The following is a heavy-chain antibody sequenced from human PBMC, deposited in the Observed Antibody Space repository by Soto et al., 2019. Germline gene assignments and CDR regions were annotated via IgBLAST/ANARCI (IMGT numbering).Heavy chain of an antibody. V-gene: IGHV4-31*03. CDR2: IYYSGST. J-gene: IGHJ6*02. D-gene: IGHD6-6*01. CDR1: GGSISSGGYY. Sequence: QVQLQESGPGLVKPSQTLSLTCTVSGGSISSGGYYWSWIRQHPGKGLEWIGYIYYSGSTYYNPSLKSRLTISVDTSKNQFSLKLSSVTAADTAVYYCARGESIAARPWFVYYYYYGMDVWGQGTTVTVSS. CDR3: ARGESIAARPWFVYYYYYGMDV.